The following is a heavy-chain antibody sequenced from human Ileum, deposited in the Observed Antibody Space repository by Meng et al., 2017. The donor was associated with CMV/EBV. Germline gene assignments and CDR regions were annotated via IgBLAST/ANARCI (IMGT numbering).Heavy chain of an antibody. D-gene: IGHD3/OR15-3a*01. CDR1: GFDFNSYA. Sequence: QVQLGESGGGVVRPGGSLRPSWSASGFDFNSYAMHWVRQAPGKGLEWVAFVRFDGNNQAYADSVKGRFTISRDNSKNMLFLQMNSLGSEDTAVYYCAKVLWTVELGEAFDYWGQGTLVPVSS. J-gene: IGHJ4*02. CDR2: VRFDGNNQ. V-gene: IGHV3-30*02. CDR3: AKVLWTVELGEAFDY.